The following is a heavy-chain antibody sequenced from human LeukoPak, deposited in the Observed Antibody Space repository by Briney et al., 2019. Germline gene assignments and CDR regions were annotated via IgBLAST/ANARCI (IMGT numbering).Heavy chain of an antibody. CDR3: ARATRELRGSNWGDLDY. J-gene: IGHJ4*02. V-gene: IGHV1-18*01. CDR2: ISAHNGNT. Sequence: ASVKVSCKASGYTFSRYGISWVRQAPGQGLEWMAWISAHNGNTKYAQKVQGRVTMTTDTSTSTAYMELRSLRSDDTAVYYCARATRELRGSNWGDLDYWGQGTLVTVSS. CDR1: GYTFSRYG. D-gene: IGHD7-27*01.